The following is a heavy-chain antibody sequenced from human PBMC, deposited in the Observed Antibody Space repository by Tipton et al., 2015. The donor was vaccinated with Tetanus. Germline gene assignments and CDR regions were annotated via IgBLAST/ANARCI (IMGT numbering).Heavy chain of an antibody. J-gene: IGHJ3*02. Sequence: TLSLTCAVSGGSISSSNWWSWVRQPPGKGLEWIGEIYHRGSTNYNPSLKSRVTISVDKSKNQFSLKLSSVTAADTAVYYCAGVFVGFYAFDIWGQGTMVPVSS. CDR1: GGSISSSNW. CDR3: AGVFVGFYAFDI. V-gene: IGHV4-4*02. D-gene: IGHD1-26*01. CDR2: IYHRGST.